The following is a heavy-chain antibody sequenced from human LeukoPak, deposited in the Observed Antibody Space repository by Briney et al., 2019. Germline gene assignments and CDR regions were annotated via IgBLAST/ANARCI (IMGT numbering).Heavy chain of an antibody. Sequence: QLWGSLRLSCAASGFPFSSYSMSWVRPAPGKGLEWVSAISGSGGSTYYADSVKGRFTISRDNSKNTLYLQMNSLRAEDTAVYYCANLEFPGWLQFPTNFDYWGQGTLVTVSS. CDR2: ISGSGGST. V-gene: IGHV3-23*01. CDR1: GFPFSSYS. J-gene: IGHJ4*02. D-gene: IGHD5-24*01. CDR3: ANLEFPGWLQFPTNFDY.